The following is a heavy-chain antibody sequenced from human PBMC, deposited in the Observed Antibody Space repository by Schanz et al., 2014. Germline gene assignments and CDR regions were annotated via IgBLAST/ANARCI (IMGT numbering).Heavy chain of an antibody. CDR3: VRDVSGNIDY. Sequence: EVQLVESGGGLVKPGGSLRLSCAASGFTFSSYWMHWVRQAPGKGLVWVSRINPAGTFTNYADSVKGRFTVSRDNTKSSMYLQMNNLRGEDTALYYCVRDVSGNIDYWGQGALVTVSS. J-gene: IGHJ4*02. CDR1: GFTFSSYW. D-gene: IGHD6-25*01. CDR2: INPAGTFT. V-gene: IGHV3-74*01.